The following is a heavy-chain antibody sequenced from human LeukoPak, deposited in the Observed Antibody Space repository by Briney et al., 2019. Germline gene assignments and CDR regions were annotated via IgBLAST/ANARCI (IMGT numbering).Heavy chain of an antibody. V-gene: IGHV4-4*07. CDR2: IYTSGST. Sequence: SETLSLTCTVSGGSISSYYWSWIRQPAGKGLEWIGRIYTSGSTNYNPSLKSRVTMSVDTSKNQFSLKLSSVTAADTAVYYCARCIGYCSSTSCFYYFDYWGQGTLVTVSS. J-gene: IGHJ4*02. D-gene: IGHD2-2*01. CDR3: ARCIGYCSSTSCFYYFDY. CDR1: GGSISSYY.